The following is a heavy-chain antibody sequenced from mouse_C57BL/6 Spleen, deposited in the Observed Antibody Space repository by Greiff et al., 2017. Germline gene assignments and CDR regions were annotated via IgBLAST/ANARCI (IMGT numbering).Heavy chain of an antibody. CDR3: ARRDYYGSRAYFDY. Sequence: QVQLQQSGPELVKPGASVKISCKASGYAFSSSWMNWVKQRPGKGLEWIGRIYPGDGDTNYNGKFKGKATLTADKSSSTAYMELRSLTSEDTAVYYCARRDYYGSRAYFDYWGQGTTLTVSS. D-gene: IGHD1-1*01. CDR2: IYPGDGDT. J-gene: IGHJ2*01. V-gene: IGHV1-82*01. CDR1: GYAFSSSW.